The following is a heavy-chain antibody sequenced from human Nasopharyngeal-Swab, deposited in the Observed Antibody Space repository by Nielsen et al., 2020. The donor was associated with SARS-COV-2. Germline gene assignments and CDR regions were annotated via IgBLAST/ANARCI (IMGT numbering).Heavy chain of an antibody. CDR1: GFMFSSFY. D-gene: IGHD3-3*01. J-gene: IGHJ4*02. Sequence: GESLKISCTASGFMFSSFYMEWVRQAPGKGLEWVSAISGSGGSTYYADSVKGRFTISRDNSKNTLYLQMNSLRAEDTAVYYCAKDLTYYDFWSDDYWGQGTLVTVSS. CDR3: AKDLTYYDFWSDDY. CDR2: ISGSGGST. V-gene: IGHV3-23*01.